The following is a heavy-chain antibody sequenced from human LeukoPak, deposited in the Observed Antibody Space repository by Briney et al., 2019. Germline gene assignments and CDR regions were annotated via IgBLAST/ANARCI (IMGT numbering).Heavy chain of an antibody. D-gene: IGHD1/OR15-1a*01. CDR1: GGTFSSYA. CDR2: IIPIFGTA. CDR3: ARVPEEEHSDVAFPDI. Sequence: SVKVSCKASGGTFSSYAISWVRQAPGRGLEWMGGIIPIFGTANYAQKFQGRVTITADKSTRTAYMELSSLRSEDTAVYYCARVPEEEHSDVAFPDIWGQGTMVTVSS. V-gene: IGHV1-69*06. J-gene: IGHJ3*02.